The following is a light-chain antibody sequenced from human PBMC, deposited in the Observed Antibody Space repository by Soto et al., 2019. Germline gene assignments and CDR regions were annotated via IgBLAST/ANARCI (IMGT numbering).Light chain of an antibody. CDR1: QGISSY. V-gene: IGKV1-8*01. CDR3: KQHYSYPLFT. Sequence: AIRMTQSPSSFSASTGDRVTITCRASQGISSYLAWYQQKPGKAPKLLIYAASTLQSGVPSRFSGSGSGTDITLTISCLQYEDVATYYGKQHYSYPLFTFGPGTKVDIK. J-gene: IGKJ3*01. CDR2: AAS.